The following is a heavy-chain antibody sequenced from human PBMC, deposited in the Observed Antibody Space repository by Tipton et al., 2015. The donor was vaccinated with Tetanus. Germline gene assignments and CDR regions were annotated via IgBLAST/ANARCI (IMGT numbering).Heavy chain of an antibody. CDR1: GFTFTGYY. CDR3: ARDRGDYIYYGMDV. Sequence: QLVQSGAEVKKPGASVKVSCKASGFTFTGYYIYWVRQAPGQGLEWMGWIDPNSGGTVYAQKFQGRVTMTRDTSISTAYMELRSLRSDDTAVYYCARDRGDYIYYGMDVWGPGTTVTVS. D-gene: IGHD3-22*01. V-gene: IGHV1-2*02. CDR2: IDPNSGGT. J-gene: IGHJ6*02.